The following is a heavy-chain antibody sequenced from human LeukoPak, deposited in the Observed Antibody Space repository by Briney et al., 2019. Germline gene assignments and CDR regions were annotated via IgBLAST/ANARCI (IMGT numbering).Heavy chain of an antibody. D-gene: IGHD2-2*01. J-gene: IGHJ5*02. CDR1: GDSVSSKSTA. Sequence: SQTLSLTCAISGDSVSSKSTAWNWIRQSPSRGLEWLGRTYYRSTWYNDYAVSVRGRITVNPDTSKNQFSLHLNSVTPEDTAVYYCARRLTQYDCFDPWGQGILVTVSS. CDR3: ARRLTQYDCFDP. V-gene: IGHV6-1*01. CDR2: TYYRSTWYN.